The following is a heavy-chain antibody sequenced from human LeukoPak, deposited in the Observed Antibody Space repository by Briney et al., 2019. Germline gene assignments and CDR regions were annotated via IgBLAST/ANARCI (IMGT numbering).Heavy chain of an antibody. V-gene: IGHV4-59*01. D-gene: IGHD4-23*01. CDR3: AREGTTVVTGGFDY. CDR1: GGSISSYY. Sequence: SETLSLTCTVSGGSISSYYWSWIRQPPGKGLEWIGYIYYSGSTNYNPSLKSRVTISVDTSKNQFSLKLSSVTAADTAVYYCAREGTTVVTGGFDYWGQGTLVTVSS. CDR2: IYYSGST. J-gene: IGHJ4*02.